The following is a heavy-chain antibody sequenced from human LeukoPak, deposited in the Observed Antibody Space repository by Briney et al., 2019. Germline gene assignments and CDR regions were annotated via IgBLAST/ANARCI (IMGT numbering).Heavy chain of an antibody. Sequence: SETLSLTCTVSGGSVSSTTYYWGWIRQPPGKGLEWIGSNYYSGSTYYNPSLKSRVTISVDTSKNQFSLKLSSVTAADTAVYYCARGTYYYDNSGSNWFDPWGQGTLVTVSS. CDR3: ARGTYYYDNSGSNWFDP. D-gene: IGHD3-22*01. CDR2: NYYSGST. V-gene: IGHV4-39*07. J-gene: IGHJ5*02. CDR1: GGSVSSTTYY.